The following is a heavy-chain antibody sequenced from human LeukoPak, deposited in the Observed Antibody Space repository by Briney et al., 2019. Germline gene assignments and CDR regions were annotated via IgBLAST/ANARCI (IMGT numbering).Heavy chain of an antibody. CDR1: GFTFSSYA. CDR3: ARDYGTMTVAAVQGYFDY. J-gene: IGHJ4*02. D-gene: IGHD3-22*01. V-gene: IGHV3-23*01. CDR2: ISGSGGST. Sequence: GGSLRLSCAASGFTFSSYAMSWVRQAPGKGLEWVSVISGSGGSTYSAESVKGRFTISRDNSKNTLYLQMNSLRAEDTAMYYCARDYGTMTVAAVQGYFDYWGQGTLVTVAS.